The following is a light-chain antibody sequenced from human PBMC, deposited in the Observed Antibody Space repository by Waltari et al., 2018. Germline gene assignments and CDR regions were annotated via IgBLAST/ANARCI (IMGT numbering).Light chain of an antibody. CDR3: QQRTNWIT. V-gene: IGKV3-11*01. J-gene: IGKJ5*01. Sequence: EIVLTQSPATLSLSPGQRAALSCRASHDVNEYIAWYQQKPGQPPRLLIYGASNRATGIPARFSGSGSGTDFTLTISSLEPEDFAVYYCQQRTNWITFGQGTRLEIK. CDR1: HDVNEY. CDR2: GAS.